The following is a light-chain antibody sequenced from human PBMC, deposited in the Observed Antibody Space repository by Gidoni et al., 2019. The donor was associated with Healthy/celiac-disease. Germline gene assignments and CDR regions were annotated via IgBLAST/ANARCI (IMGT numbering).Light chain of an antibody. CDR2: GAS. CDR3: QQYNNWPRT. CDR1: QSVSSN. V-gene: IGKV3-15*01. J-gene: IGKJ1*01. Sequence: EIVMTQSPATLSVSPGERATLSCRASQSVSSNLAWYQQKPGQAPRLLIYGASTRATGIPARFSGSGSGTEFTLTIRSLQSEDFAVYYCQQYNNWPRTFGQXTKVEIK.